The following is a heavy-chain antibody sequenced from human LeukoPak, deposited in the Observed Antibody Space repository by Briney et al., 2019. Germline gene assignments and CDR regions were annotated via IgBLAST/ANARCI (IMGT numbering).Heavy chain of an antibody. CDR2: ISYSGST. D-gene: IGHD6-19*01. Sequence: SETLSLTCTVSGDSMSSYHWSWIRQPPGKGLEYIAHISYSGSTNYNPSLKSRVTISVDTSKNRFSLKLSSVTAADTAVYYCARGWQWFDYWGQGTLVTVSS. CDR3: ARGWQWFDY. V-gene: IGHV4-59*01. J-gene: IGHJ4*02. CDR1: GDSMSSYH.